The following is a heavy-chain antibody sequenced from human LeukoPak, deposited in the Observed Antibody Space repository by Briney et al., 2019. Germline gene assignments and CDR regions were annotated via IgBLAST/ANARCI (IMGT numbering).Heavy chain of an antibody. J-gene: IGHJ4*02. Sequence: GGSLRLSCAASGFIFSSYWMSWVRQAPGKGLEWVANIIQDGSEKYYVDSVKGRFTISRDNAKNSLYLQMNSLRAEDTAVYYCARRYFDYWGQGTLVTVSS. CDR1: GFIFSSYW. CDR3: ARRYFDY. V-gene: IGHV3-7*01. CDR2: IIQDGSEK.